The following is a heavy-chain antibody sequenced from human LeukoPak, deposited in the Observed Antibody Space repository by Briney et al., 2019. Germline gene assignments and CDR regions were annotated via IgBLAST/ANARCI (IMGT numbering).Heavy chain of an antibody. J-gene: IGHJ3*02. V-gene: IGHV3-30*03. CDR1: GFTFSSYN. D-gene: IGHD6-19*01. CDR2: ISKDGGFK. Sequence: GGSLRLSCAASGFTFSSYNLHWVCQAPGKGLEWVAVISKDGGFKYYADFVKGRFTISRDNSKNTFYLRMNSLIIEDTAVYYCTREEYSSFWSTAGAFDIWGQGTMVTVSS. CDR3: TREEYSSFWSTAGAFDI.